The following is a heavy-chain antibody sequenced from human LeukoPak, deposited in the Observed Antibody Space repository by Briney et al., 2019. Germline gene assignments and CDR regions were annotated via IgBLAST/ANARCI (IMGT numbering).Heavy chain of an antibody. V-gene: IGHV3-23*01. CDR1: GFTFSSYA. CDR3: AKDLGNYDILTGYYLSCYYYGMDV. Sequence: GGSLRLSCAASGFTFSSYAMSWVRQAPGKGLEWVSAISGSGGSTYYADSVKGRFTISRDNSKDTLYLQMNSLRAEDTAVYYCAKDLGNYDILTGYYLSCYYYGMDVWGQGTTVTVSS. D-gene: IGHD3-9*01. J-gene: IGHJ6*02. CDR2: ISGSGGST.